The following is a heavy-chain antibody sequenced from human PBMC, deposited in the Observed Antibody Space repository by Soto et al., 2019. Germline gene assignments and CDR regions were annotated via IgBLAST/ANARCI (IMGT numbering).Heavy chain of an antibody. CDR3: ASLPVDTTVVSFDYYSMDV. J-gene: IGHJ6*02. V-gene: IGHV1-69*01. CDR2: IIPLFGRV. Sequence: QVQLVQSGAEVKKPGSSVKVSCRASGGTFSSYAISWVRQAPGQGLEWIGGIIPLFGRVGYAQKFQGRVTVTADESMTTVYMELSSLRFEDTALYYCASLPVDTTVVSFDYYSMDVWGQGTTVTVSS. CDR1: GGTFSSYA. D-gene: IGHD5-18*01.